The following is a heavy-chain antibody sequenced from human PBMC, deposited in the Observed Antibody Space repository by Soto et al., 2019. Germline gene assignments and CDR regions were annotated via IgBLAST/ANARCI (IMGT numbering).Heavy chain of an antibody. D-gene: IGHD1-1*01. J-gene: IGHJ6*02. Sequence: QVHLQQWGAGLLKPSETLSLTCAVYGGSFNNNYWSWIRQSPGKGLEWIGEINHSGSTNYNPSLKTPVSTPXAXPXXHFLLTSHAATAADTAVYHWARATYRLSNEENSNYCYGMDVWCQGTTLSVSS. CDR3: ARATYRLSNEENSNYCYGMDV. V-gene: IGHV4-34*01. CDR2: INHSGST. CDR1: GGSFNNNY.